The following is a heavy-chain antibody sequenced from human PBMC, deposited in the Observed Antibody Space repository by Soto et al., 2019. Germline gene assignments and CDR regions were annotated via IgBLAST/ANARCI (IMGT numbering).Heavy chain of an antibody. D-gene: IGHD6-19*01. CDR3: ARLGLFDY. Sequence: QVQLVDSGGDWVKPGGSLRLSCATSGFTFSDYYMSWIRQAPGKRLEWISYISGSGNIIYYADSVKGRFTVSRDNAKNSLDLQMSGLRAEDTAVYYCARLGLFDYWGQGTLVTVSS. V-gene: IGHV3-11*01. CDR1: GFTFSDYY. J-gene: IGHJ4*02. CDR2: ISGSGNII.